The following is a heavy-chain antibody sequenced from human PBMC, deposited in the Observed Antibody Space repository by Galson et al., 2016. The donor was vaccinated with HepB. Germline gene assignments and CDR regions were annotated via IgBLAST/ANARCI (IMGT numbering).Heavy chain of an antibody. J-gene: IGHJ4*02. CDR3: ARDRYDFWSGYNYGPGIDF. Sequence: SLRLSCAASGFTLSSFGMNWVRQAPGKGLEWVSYISTSGGIIHYAASVKGRFIISRDRAKNSLLLQMNSLRDEDTAVYFCARDRYDFWSGYNYGPGIDFWGQGTPVTVFS. V-gene: IGHV3-48*03. D-gene: IGHD3-3*01. CDR2: ISTSGGII. CDR1: GFTLSSFG.